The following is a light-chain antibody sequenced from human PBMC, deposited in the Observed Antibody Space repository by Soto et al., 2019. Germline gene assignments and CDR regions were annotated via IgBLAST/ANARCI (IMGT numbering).Light chain of an antibody. CDR3: TAWDDSLSGVL. V-gene: IGLV1-47*01. CDR2: RNN. J-gene: IGLJ2*01. Sequence: QSVLTQPPSASGTPGQRVTISCSGTSSNIGNNYVCWYQHLPGTAPKLLIYRNNQRPSGVPDRFSGSKSGTSASLAISGLRSDDEADYYCTAWDDSLSGVLFGGGTKLTVL. CDR1: SSNIGNNY.